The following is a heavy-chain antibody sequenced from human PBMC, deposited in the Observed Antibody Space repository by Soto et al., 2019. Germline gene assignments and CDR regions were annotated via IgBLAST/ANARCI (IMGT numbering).Heavy chain of an antibody. D-gene: IGHD3-10*01. J-gene: IGHJ4*02. CDR1: GGSISSSSYY. CDR2: IYYSGST. V-gene: IGHV4-39*01. CDR3: ARINYGSGLGIDY. Sequence: KTSETLSLTCTVSGGSISSSSYYWGWIRQPPGKGLEWIGSIYYSGSTYYNPSLKSRVTISVDTSKDQFSLKLSSVTAADTAVYYCARINYGSGLGIDYWGQGTLVTVSS.